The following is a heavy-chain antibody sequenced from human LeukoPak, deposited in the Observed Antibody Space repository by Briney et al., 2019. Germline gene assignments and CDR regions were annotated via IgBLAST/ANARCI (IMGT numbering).Heavy chain of an antibody. D-gene: IGHD6-13*01. CDR3: ARYSSSWYYNWFDP. CDR1: GFTFSDYY. CDR2: ISSSGRTI. Sequence: GGSLRLSCAASGFTFSDYYMSWIRQAPGKGLEWVSYISSSGRTIYCADSVKGRFTISRDNAKNSLYLQMNSLRAEDTAVYYCARYSSSWYYNWFDPWGQGTLVSVSS. J-gene: IGHJ5*02. V-gene: IGHV3-11*04.